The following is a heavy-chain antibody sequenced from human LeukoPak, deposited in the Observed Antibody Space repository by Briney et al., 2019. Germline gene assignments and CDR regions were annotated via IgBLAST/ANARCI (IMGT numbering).Heavy chain of an antibody. V-gene: IGHV3-48*03. CDR1: GFTFSSYE. CDR3: ARGDRSGWYFDY. D-gene: IGHD6-19*01. CDR2: VSSSGTTI. Sequence: PGGSLRLSCVASGFTFSSYEMNWVRQAPGKGLEWISYVSSSGTTIYYADSVKGRFTISRDNAKNSLYLQMNSLRAEDTALYYCARGDRSGWYFDYWGQGVLVTVSS. J-gene: IGHJ4*02.